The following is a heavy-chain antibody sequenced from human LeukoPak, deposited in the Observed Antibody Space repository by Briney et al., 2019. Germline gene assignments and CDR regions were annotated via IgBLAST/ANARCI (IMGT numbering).Heavy chain of an antibody. CDR1: GFTFSSYW. V-gene: IGHV3-74*01. CDR2: INSDGSST. D-gene: IGHD3-10*01. CDR3: ARDRRVGYYGSGSYLPFDY. Sequence: GGSLRLSCAASGFTFSSYWMHWVRQAPGKGLVWVSRINSDGSSTSYADSVKGRFTISRDNAKNTLYLQMNSLRAEDTAVYYCARDRRVGYYGSGSYLPFDYWGQGTLVTVSS. J-gene: IGHJ4*02.